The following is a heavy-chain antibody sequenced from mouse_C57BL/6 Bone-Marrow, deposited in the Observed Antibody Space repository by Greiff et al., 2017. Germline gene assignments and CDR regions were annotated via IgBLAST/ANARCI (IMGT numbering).Heavy chain of an antibody. V-gene: IGHV1-69*01. D-gene: IGHD1-1*01. Sequence: QVQLLQSGAGLVMPGASVTLSCKASGYTFTSYWMHWVKQRPGQGLEWIGEIDPSDSYTNYNQKFKGKSTLTVDKSSSTAYMQLSCLTSEDSAVYYCARESLYYYGPFDFWGQGTTLTGSS. CDR1: GYTFTSYW. CDR3: ARESLYYYGPFDF. CDR2: IDPSDSYT. J-gene: IGHJ2*01.